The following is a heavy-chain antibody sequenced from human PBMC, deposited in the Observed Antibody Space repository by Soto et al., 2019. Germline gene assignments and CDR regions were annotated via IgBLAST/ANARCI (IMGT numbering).Heavy chain of an antibody. V-gene: IGHV4-31*03. CDR1: GGSISSGGYY. D-gene: IGHD3-10*01. Sequence: QVQLQESGPGLVKPSQTLSLTCTVSGGSISSGGYYWSWIRQHPGKGLEWIGYIYYSGSTYYNPSLKSRVTXSXDXAKNQFSLKLSSVTAADTAVYYCAIRNGSGSYYVDYWGQGTLVTVSS. CDR3: AIRNGSGSYYVDY. J-gene: IGHJ4*02. CDR2: IYYSGST.